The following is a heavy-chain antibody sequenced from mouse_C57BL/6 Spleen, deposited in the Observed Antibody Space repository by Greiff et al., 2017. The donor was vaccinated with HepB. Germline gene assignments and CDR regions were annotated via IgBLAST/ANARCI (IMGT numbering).Heavy chain of an antibody. Sequence: VQLQQSGAELVKPGASVKISCKASGYAFSSYWMNWVKQRPGKGLEWIGQIYPGDGDTNYNGKFKGKATLTADKSSSTAYMQLSSLTSEDSAVYFCAVYYYSSSPSFDYWGQGTTLTVSS. CDR3: AVYYYSSSPSFDY. D-gene: IGHD1-1*01. CDR1: GYAFSSYW. CDR2: IYPGDGDT. V-gene: IGHV1-80*01. J-gene: IGHJ2*01.